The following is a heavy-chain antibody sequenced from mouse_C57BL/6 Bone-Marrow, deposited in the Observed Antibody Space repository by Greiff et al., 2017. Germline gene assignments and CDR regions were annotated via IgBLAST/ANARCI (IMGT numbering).Heavy chain of an antibody. V-gene: IGHV14-4*01. CDR2: IDPEIGDT. D-gene: IGHD6-1*01. Sequence: EVQLQQSGAELVRPGASVKLSCTASGFNIKDDYIHWVKQRPEQGLEWIGWIDPEIGDTEYDSKFQGKATITSDTSSNTAYLHLSSLTSEDTAVYYCSSLESDYFDFWGQGTPLTVAS. CDR3: SSLESDYFDF. CDR1: GFNIKDDY. J-gene: IGHJ2*01.